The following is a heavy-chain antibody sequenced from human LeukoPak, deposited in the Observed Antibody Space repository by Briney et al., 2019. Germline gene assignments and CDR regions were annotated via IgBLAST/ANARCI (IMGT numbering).Heavy chain of an antibody. J-gene: IGHJ4*02. V-gene: IGHV1-46*01. D-gene: IGHD3-9*01. CDR2: INPSCGST. CDR1: GYTFTSYY. Sequence: ASVKVSCKASGYTFTSYYMHWVRQAPGQGLEWMGIINPSCGSTSYAQKFQGRVTMTRDTSTSTVYMELSSLRSEDTAVYYCARNSLPNYDILTGYLQPADYWGQGTLVTVSS. CDR3: ARNSLPNYDILTGYLQPADY.